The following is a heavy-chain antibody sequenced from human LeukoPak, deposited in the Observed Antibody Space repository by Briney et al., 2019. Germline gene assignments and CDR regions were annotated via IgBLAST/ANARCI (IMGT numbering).Heavy chain of an antibody. Sequence: SETLSLTCAVYCGSFGGYYSSWIRQPPGKGLEWIGSIYDSGSTYYNPSLKSRVTISVDTSKNQFSLKLNSVTAADTAVYYCARHYGPWGQGTLVTVSS. CDR1: CGSFGGYY. CDR3: ARHYGP. V-gene: IGHV4-34*01. CDR2: IYDSGST. J-gene: IGHJ5*02. D-gene: IGHD3-16*01.